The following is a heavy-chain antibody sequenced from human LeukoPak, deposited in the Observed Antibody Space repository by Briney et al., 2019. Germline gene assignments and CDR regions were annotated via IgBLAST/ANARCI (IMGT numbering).Heavy chain of an antibody. Sequence: PGGSLRLSCAASGFTFSSYWMNWVRQAPGKGLEWVANVNQDGSEKYYVDSVKGRFTISRDNAKNSLYLQMNSLRAEDTAVYYCAKHPFGVFDYWGQGTLVTVSS. CDR1: GFTFSSYW. V-gene: IGHV3-7*01. D-gene: IGHD2-8*01. CDR2: VNQDGSEK. CDR3: AKHPFGVFDY. J-gene: IGHJ4*02.